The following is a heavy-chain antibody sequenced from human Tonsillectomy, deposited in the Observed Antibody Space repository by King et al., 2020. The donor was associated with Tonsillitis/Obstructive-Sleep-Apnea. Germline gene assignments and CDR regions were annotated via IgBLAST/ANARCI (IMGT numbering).Heavy chain of an antibody. Sequence: VQLVESGGGLIQPGGSLRLSCAASGFSVSYYYMSWVRQAPGKGLEWVSTIYIGDSTEYADSVKGRFNISRDDSKNTLFLQMNSMRVEDTAMYYCAGGPTSITAWGCWGQGTLVTVSS. CDR1: GFSVSYYY. CDR2: IYIGDST. V-gene: IGHV3-53*01. D-gene: IGHD1-20*01. J-gene: IGHJ4*02. CDR3: AGGPTSITAWGC.